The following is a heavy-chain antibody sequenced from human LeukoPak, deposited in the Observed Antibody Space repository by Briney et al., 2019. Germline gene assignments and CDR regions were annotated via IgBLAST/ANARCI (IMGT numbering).Heavy chain of an antibody. CDR1: GFTFSSYS. CDR2: ISSSSSYI. CDR3: ARAGSSGWYYYYMDV. V-gene: IGHV3-21*01. D-gene: IGHD6-19*01. J-gene: IGHJ6*03. Sequence: GGSLRLSCAASGFTFSSYSMNWVRQAPGKGLEWVSSISSSSSYIYYADSVKGRFTISRDNAKNSLYLQMNSLRAEDTAVYYCARAGSSGWYYYYMDVWGKGTTVTVSS.